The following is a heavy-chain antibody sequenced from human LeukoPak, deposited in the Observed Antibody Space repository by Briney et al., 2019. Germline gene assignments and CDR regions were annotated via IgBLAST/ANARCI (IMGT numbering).Heavy chain of an antibody. Sequence: GGSLRLSCAASGFTFSSYGMSWVRQAPGKGLEWVSAITATSSSTHDADSVQGRFTISRDNSKNTLYLQMNSLRPEDTAIYYCATYRQVLLPFESWGQGTLVTVSS. V-gene: IGHV3-23*01. CDR1: GFTFSSYG. D-gene: IGHD2-8*02. CDR3: ATYRQVLLPFES. J-gene: IGHJ4*02. CDR2: ITATSSST.